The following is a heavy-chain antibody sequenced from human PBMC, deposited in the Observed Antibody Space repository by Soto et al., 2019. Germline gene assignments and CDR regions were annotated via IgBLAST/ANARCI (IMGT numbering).Heavy chain of an antibody. Sequence: GGSLRLSCAASGFTFSDYYMSWIRQAPGKGLEWVANIKEDGSEKYYVDSVKGRFTISRDNAKNSLYLQMNSLRAEDTAVYYCARVYFKYDYWGQGTLVTVSS. V-gene: IGHV3-7*01. CDR3: ARVYFKYDY. J-gene: IGHJ4*02. CDR2: IKEDGSEK. D-gene: IGHD3-10*01. CDR1: GFTFSDYY.